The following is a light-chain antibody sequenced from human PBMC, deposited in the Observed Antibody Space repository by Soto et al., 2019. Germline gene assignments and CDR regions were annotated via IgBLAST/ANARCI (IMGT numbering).Light chain of an antibody. CDR1: QSVRSS. CDR2: DAS. CDR3: QQRSDWPPELT. Sequence: EIVLTPSPATLTLSPGGRATPSRRARQSVRSSLAWYQQKPGQAPRLLIYDASKRATGIPARFSGSASGTDFTLTISSLEPGDFAVYYCQQRSDWPPELTFGGGTQVDIK. J-gene: IGKJ4*01. V-gene: IGKV3-11*01.